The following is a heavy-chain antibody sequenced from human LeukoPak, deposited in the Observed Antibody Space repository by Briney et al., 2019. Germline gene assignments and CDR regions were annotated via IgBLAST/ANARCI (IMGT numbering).Heavy chain of an antibody. J-gene: IGHJ4*02. CDR3: ARGTLAAAGPCFDY. CDR2: IYYSGIT. Sequence: PSETLSLTCTVSGGSISSYYWSWIRQPPGKGLEWIGYIYYSGITTYNSSLKSRVTISLDTSKNQFSLKLSSLTAADTAVYYCARGTLAAAGPCFDYWGQGTLVTVSS. D-gene: IGHD6-13*01. V-gene: IGHV4-59*01. CDR1: GGSISSYY.